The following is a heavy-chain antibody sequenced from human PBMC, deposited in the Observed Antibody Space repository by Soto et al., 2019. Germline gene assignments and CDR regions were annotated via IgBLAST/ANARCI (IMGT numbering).Heavy chain of an antibody. CDR2: IYYSGST. J-gene: IGHJ4*02. D-gene: IGHD3-10*01. V-gene: IGHV4-59*08. CDR1: GDSISTYY. Sequence: QVQLQESGPELVKPSETLSLTCTVSGDSISTYYWNWIRQPPGKGLEWIGYIYYSGSTTYNPSLKSRVTISIDTSKNQFSLKLSSVTAADTAVYYCASSLYYYGSGTYAYWGQGTLVTVSS. CDR3: ASSLYYYGSGTYAY.